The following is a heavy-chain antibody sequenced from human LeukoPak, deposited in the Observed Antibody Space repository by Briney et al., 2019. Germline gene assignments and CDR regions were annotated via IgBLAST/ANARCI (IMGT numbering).Heavy chain of an antibody. V-gene: IGHV1-3*01. Sequence: ASVKVSCKASGYTFTSYAMHWVRQAPGQRLEWMGWINAGNGNTKYSQKFQGRVTITRDTSASTAYMELSSLRSEDTAVYHCAREGRDGYNSDYWGQGTLVTVSS. D-gene: IGHD5-24*01. CDR1: GYTFTSYA. CDR2: INAGNGNT. J-gene: IGHJ4*02. CDR3: AREGRDGYNSDY.